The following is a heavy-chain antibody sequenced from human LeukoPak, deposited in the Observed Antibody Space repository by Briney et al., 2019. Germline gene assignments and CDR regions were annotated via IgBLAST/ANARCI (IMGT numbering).Heavy chain of an antibody. D-gene: IGHD3-3*01. CDR3: ARGSRITIFGVVTSFDY. J-gene: IGHJ4*02. V-gene: IGHV5-51*01. CDR1: GYSFTSYW. Sequence: GESLKVSCKGSGYSFTSYWIGWVRQMPGKGLEWMGIIYPGDSDTKYSPSFQGQVTISADKSISPAYLQWGSLKASDTAMYYCARGSRITIFGVVTSFDYWGQGTLVTVSS. CDR2: IYPGDSDT.